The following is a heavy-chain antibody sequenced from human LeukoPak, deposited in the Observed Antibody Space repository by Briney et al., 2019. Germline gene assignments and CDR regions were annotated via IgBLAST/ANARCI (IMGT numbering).Heavy chain of an antibody. Sequence: GGSLRLSCTTSGFSFTNYAMNWVRQAPGKGLEWMGWINPNSGGTNYAQKFQGRVTMTRDTSISTAYMELSRLRSDDTAVYYCARGYCSSTSCYTWFDPWGQGTLVTVSS. CDR1: GFSFTNYA. CDR2: INPNSGGT. CDR3: ARGYCSSTSCYTWFDP. D-gene: IGHD2-2*02. V-gene: IGHV1-2*02. J-gene: IGHJ5*02.